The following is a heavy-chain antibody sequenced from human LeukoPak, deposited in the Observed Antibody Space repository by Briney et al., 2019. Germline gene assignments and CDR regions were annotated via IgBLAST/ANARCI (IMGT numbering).Heavy chain of an antibody. V-gene: IGHV1-18*01. CDR2: ISAYNGNT. CDR3: ARGSHRPSDAFDI. D-gene: IGHD1-26*01. J-gene: IGHJ3*02. CDR1: SYTFTNYA. Sequence: AASVKVSCKASSYTFTNYAFTWVRQAPGQGLEWMGWISAYNGNTNSAQKLQGRVTMTTDTSTSTAYMELRSLRADDTAVYYCARGSHRPSDAFDIWGQGTMVTVSS.